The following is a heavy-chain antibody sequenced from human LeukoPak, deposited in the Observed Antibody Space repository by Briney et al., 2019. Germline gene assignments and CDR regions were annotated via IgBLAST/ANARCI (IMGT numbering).Heavy chain of an antibody. CDR2: ISNSASAI. D-gene: IGHD6-19*01. V-gene: IGHV3-11*01. J-gene: IGHJ4*02. Sequence: PGGSLRLSCAASGFTFSDYYMSWIRQAPGKGPEWVSSISNSASAIYYADSVKGRFTISRDNSKNTLYLQMNGLRAEDTAVYYCAKSYSGCFDYWGQGTLVTVSS. CDR3: AKSYSGCFDY. CDR1: GFTFSDYY.